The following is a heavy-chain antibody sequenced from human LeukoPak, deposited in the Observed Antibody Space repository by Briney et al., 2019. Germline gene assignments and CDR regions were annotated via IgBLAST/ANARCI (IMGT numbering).Heavy chain of an antibody. J-gene: IGHJ3*02. Sequence: GGSLRLSCAASGFTFDDYAIHWVRQAPGKGLEWVSGISWNSGKIVYADSVKGRFTISRDNAKNSVYLQMDSLRTEDTALYYCAKETHSTMVPGYAFDIWGQGTMVTVSS. V-gene: IGHV3-9*01. D-gene: IGHD2-8*01. CDR1: GFTFDDYA. CDR3: AKETHSTMVPGYAFDI. CDR2: ISWNSGKI.